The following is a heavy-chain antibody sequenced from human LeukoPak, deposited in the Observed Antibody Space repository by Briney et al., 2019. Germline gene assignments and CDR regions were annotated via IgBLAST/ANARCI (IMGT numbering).Heavy chain of an antibody. D-gene: IGHD3-22*01. CDR2: LSGSGGST. V-gene: IGHV3-23*01. CDR3: AKSEYYYDSSGYYYLDY. Sequence: GGSLRLSCAASGFTFSSHGMSWVRQAPGEGLEWVAALSGSGGSTYYADSVKGRFTISRDNPKNTLYLQMNSLRAEDTAVYYCAKSEYYYDSSGYYYLDYWGQGTLVTVSS. J-gene: IGHJ4*02. CDR1: GFTFSSHG.